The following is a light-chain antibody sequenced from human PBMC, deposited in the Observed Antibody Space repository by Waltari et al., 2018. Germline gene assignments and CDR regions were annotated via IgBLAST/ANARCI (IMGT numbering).Light chain of an antibody. V-gene: IGKV3-20*01. CDR1: QRVGGP. CDR3: QHYVRLPAT. J-gene: IGKJ1*01. Sequence: EIVLTQSPGTLSLSPGERATLSCRASQRVGGPLAWYQQKPGQAPRLLMYGASIRAPGTPDRFSGTGSGTDFSLTISRLEPEDFAVYYCQHYVRLPATFGQGTKVEIK. CDR2: GAS.